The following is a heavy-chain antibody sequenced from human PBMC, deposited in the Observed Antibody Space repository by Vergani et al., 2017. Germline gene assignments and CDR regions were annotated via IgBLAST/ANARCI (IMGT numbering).Heavy chain of an antibody. CDR2: IYYSGST. J-gene: IGHJ6*03. D-gene: IGHD6-13*01. Sequence: QVQLQESGPGLVKPSETLSLTCTVSGGSISSYYWSWIRQPPGKGLEWIGYIYYSGSTNYNPSLKSRVTISVDTSKNQFSLKLSSVTAADTAVYYCAREVGIAAAGRVYYYYYYMDVWGKGTTVTVSS. V-gene: IGHV4-59*01. CDR1: GGSISSYY. CDR3: AREVGIAAAGRVYYYYYYMDV.